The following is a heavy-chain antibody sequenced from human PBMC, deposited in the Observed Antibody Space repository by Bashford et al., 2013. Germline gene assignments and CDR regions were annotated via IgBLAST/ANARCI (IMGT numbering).Heavy chain of an antibody. D-gene: IGHD2-21*01. Sequence: SETLSLTCTVSGGSISSGNYYWSWIRQPAGKGLEWIGRIYSSGSTNYNPSLKSRVSISVDTSKNQFSLKLSSVTAADTAVYYCARVGVVLGDCYSCYYYYYMDVWGKGTTVTVSS. CDR1: GGSISSGNYY. CDR3: ARVGVVLGDCYSCYYYYYMDV. V-gene: IGHV4-61*02. J-gene: IGHJ6*03. CDR2: IYSSGST.